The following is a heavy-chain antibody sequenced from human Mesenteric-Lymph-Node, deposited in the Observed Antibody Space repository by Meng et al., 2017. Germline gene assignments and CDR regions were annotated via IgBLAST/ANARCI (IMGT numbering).Heavy chain of an antibody. CDR2: IHDSGST. CDR1: GGSISSGGYY. CDR3: ARASYGSGSPLGESWFDP. V-gene: IGHV4-31*03. Sequence: QVPLQGPGPGLVKPSQPLSLTCTVSGGSISSGGYYWSWIRQHPGKGLEWIGYIHDSGSTYYNPSLKSRVTISADTSKNQFSLKLSSVTAADTAVYYCARASYGSGSPLGESWFDPWGQGTLVTVSS. J-gene: IGHJ5*02. D-gene: IGHD3-10*01.